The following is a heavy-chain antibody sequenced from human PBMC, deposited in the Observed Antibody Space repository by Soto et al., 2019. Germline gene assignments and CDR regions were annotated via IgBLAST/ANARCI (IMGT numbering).Heavy chain of an antibody. D-gene: IGHD1-26*01. J-gene: IGHJ4*02. Sequence: PGGSLRLSCAASGFTFSSYGMHWVRQAPGKGLEWVAVIWYDGSNKYYADSVKGRFTISRDNSKNTLYLQMNSLRAEDTAVYYCARDEWELPSVHWGQGTLVTVSS. CDR1: GFTFSSYG. CDR3: ARDEWELPSVH. CDR2: IWYDGSNK. V-gene: IGHV3-33*01.